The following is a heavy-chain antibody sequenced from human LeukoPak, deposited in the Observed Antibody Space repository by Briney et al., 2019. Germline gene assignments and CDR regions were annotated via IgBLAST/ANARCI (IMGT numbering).Heavy chain of an antibody. CDR1: DFRFSSYA. CDR2: IGGSGIST. Sequence: GGSLRLSCVLSDFRFSSYAMSWVRQAPGRGLEWVSGIGGSGISTFYADSVKGRFSISRDNSKNTVYLQMGSLRVEDTAVYHCAKEVEPLWSGYTWFDPWGQGTLVTVSS. J-gene: IGHJ5*02. V-gene: IGHV3-23*01. CDR3: AKEVEPLWSGYTWFDP. D-gene: IGHD3-3*01.